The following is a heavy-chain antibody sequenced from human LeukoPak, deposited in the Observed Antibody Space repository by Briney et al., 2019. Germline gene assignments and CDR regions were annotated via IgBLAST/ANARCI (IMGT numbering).Heavy chain of an antibody. CDR1: GLTLSSYA. V-gene: IGHV3-23*01. CDR3: AKQYYYDSSGYYYLH. J-gene: IGHJ1*01. D-gene: IGHD3-22*01. CDR2: ISGSGGST. Sequence: GGSLRLSCAASGLTLSSYAMSWVRQAPGKGLEWVSAISGSGGSTYYADSVKGRFTISRDNSKNTLYLQMNSLRAEDTAVYYCAKQYYYDSSGYYYLHWGQGTLVTVSS.